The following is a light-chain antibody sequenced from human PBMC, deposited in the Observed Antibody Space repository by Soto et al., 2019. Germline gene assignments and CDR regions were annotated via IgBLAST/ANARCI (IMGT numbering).Light chain of an antibody. CDR1: QDIRNY. CDR2: GAS. Sequence: AIQVTQSPTSLSASVGDRVTITCRSSQDIRNYLGWYQQKPGKAPQLLIYGASSLQRGVSSRFSGSGFGTDFTLTISRLEPEDFEVYYCQQYGSSPITFGQGTRLEIK. J-gene: IGKJ5*01. V-gene: IGKV1-6*01. CDR3: QQYGSSPIT.